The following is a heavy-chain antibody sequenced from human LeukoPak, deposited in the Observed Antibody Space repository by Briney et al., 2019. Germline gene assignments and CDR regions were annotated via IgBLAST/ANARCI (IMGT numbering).Heavy chain of an antibody. CDR3: ATDKYCSTTSCSFPNWFDP. CDR1: GGSISSSSYY. V-gene: IGHV4-39*02. D-gene: IGHD2-2*01. CDR2: IYYSGST. Sequence: SETLSLTXTVSGGSISSSSYYWGWIRQPPGKGLEWIGSIYYSGSTYYNPSLKSRVTISVDTSKSQFSLRLSSVTAADTAVYYCATDKYCSTTSCSFPNWFDPWGQGTLVTVSS. J-gene: IGHJ5*02.